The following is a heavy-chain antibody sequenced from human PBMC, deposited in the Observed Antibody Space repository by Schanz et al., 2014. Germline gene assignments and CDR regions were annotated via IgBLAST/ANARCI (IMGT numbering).Heavy chain of an antibody. CDR3: AKFLYDDPS. CDR1: GGDIGNYY. CDR2: IHQSGGT. J-gene: IGHJ5*02. D-gene: IGHD3-3*01. Sequence: QVQLQESGPGLVKPSETLSLTCSVSGGDIGNYYWSWIRQPPGKGLEWIGYIHQSGGTNYNPSLKGRVPILVDPSKTQFPLSLTSLTAADTAVYYCAKFLYDDPSWGQGTLVTVSS. V-gene: IGHV4-59*08.